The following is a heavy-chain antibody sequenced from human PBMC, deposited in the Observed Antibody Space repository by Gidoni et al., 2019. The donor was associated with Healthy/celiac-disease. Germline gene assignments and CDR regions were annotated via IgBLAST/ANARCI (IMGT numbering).Heavy chain of an antibody. J-gene: IGHJ4*02. CDR1: GFTVSSHY. Sequence: EVQLVESGGGLVQPGGSLRLSCAASGFTVSSHYMSWVRQAPGKGLEWVSVIDRGGSTYYADSVKGRFTISRHNSKNTLYLQMNSLRAEDTAVYYCARVPPLAYSSGWYYFDYWGQGTLVTVSS. CDR3: ARVPPLAYSSGWYYFDY. CDR2: IDRGGST. V-gene: IGHV3-53*04. D-gene: IGHD6-19*01.